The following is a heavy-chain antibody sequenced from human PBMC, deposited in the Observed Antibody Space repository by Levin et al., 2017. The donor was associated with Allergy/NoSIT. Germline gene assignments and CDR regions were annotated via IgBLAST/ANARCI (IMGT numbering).Heavy chain of an antibody. J-gene: IGHJ5*02. CDR2: IYYSGST. V-gene: IGHV4-59*01. Sequence: SETLSLTCTVSGGSISSYYWSWIRQPPGKGLEWIGYIYYSGSTNYNPSLKSRVTISVDTSKNQFSLKLSSVTAADTAVYYCARGEDCDYSNCNWFDPWGQGTLVTVSS. CDR1: GGSISSYY. CDR3: ARGEDCDYSNCNWFDP. D-gene: IGHD4-11*01.